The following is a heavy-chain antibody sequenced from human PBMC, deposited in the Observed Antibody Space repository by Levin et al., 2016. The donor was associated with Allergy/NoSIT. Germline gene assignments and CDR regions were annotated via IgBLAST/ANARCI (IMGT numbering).Heavy chain of an antibody. D-gene: IGHD3-22*01. Sequence: SETLSLTCAVYGGSFSGYYWSWIRQPPGKGLEWIEEINHSGSTNYNPSLKSRVTISVDTSKNQFSLRLSSVTAADTAVYYCARAAATDYHDSSGHYLSPLGAFDIWGPGTMVTVSS. CDR3: ARAAATDYHDSSGHYLSPLGAFDI. V-gene: IGHV4-34*01. CDR2: INHSGST. J-gene: IGHJ3*02. CDR1: GGSFSGYY.